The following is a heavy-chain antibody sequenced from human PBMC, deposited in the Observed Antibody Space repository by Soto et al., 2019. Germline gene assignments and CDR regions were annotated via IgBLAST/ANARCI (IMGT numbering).Heavy chain of an antibody. J-gene: IGHJ5*02. CDR2: IIPIFGTA. V-gene: IGHV1-69*01. CDR1: GGTFSSYA. CDR3: AKAIYCSSVSCYGWFDP. D-gene: IGHD2-2*01. Sequence: QVQLVQSGAEVKKPGSSVKVSCKASGGTFSSYAISWVRQAPGQGLEWMGGIIPIFGTANYSQKFQGRVTITADGSTSTAYMELSSLISEDTAVYYCAKAIYCSSVSCYGWFDPWGQGTLVTVSS.